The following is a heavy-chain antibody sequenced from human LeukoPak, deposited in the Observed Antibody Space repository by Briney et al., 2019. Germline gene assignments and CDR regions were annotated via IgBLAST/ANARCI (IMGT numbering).Heavy chain of an antibody. CDR1: GFTLSYYD. Sequence: GGSLRLSCAASGFTLSYYDMHWVRQSTGKGLEWVSGIDIPGNTYYPDSVKGRFTMSRESAKNSLYLQMNSLRAGDTAVYYCARAVAGTHWFDPWGQGTLVTVSS. D-gene: IGHD6-19*01. J-gene: IGHJ5*02. CDR2: IDIPGNT. V-gene: IGHV3-13*01. CDR3: ARAVAGTHWFDP.